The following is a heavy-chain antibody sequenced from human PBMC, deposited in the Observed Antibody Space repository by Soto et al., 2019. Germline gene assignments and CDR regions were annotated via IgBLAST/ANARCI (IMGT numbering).Heavy chain of an antibody. J-gene: IGHJ4*02. CDR2: VNHNGGST. CDR3: ARSLLQGEF. D-gene: IGHD3-16*01. V-gene: IGHV1-46*01. CDR1: GYIFIHYY. Sequence: QVQLVQSGAEVKKPGASVKVSCKASGYIFIHYYIHWWRQAPGQGLEWMAIVNHNGGSTNYAQKFQGRVTVTIDTSTSTVSMELNSLGSADTAVYFCARSLLQGEFWGQGTMVTVSS.